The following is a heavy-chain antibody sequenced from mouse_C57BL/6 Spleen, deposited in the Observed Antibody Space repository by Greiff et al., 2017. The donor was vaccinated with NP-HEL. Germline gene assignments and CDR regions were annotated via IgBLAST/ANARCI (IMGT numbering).Heavy chain of an antibody. V-gene: IGHV5-4*01. Sequence: EVQRVESGGGLVKPGGSLKLSCAASGFTFSSYAMSWVRQTPEKRLEWVATISDGGSYTYYPDNVKGRFTISRDNAKNNLYLQMSHLKSEDTAMYYCARDRSRTAWFAYWGQGTLVTVSA. J-gene: IGHJ3*01. CDR2: ISDGGSYT. CDR3: ARDRSRTAWFAY. D-gene: IGHD3-3*01. CDR1: GFTFSSYA.